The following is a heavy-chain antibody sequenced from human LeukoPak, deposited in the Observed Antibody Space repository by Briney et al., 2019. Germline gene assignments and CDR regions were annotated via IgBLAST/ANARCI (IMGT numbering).Heavy chain of an antibody. V-gene: IGHV3-53*01. Sequence: GRSLRLSCTASGFTFNSNYMTWVRQAPGKGLDWVSVIYSGGSTYYADSVKGRFTISRDNSRNTLYLQMNSLRVEDTAVYYCARGRRDFDYWGQGTLVTVSS. CDR2: IYSGGST. CDR1: GFTFNSNY. J-gene: IGHJ4*02. CDR3: ARGRRDFDY.